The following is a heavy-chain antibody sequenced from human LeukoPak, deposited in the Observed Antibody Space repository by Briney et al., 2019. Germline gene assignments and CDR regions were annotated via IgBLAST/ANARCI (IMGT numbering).Heavy chain of an antibody. CDR3: ARDKGYYDSSGYSLGFDY. Sequence: GGSLRLSCAASGFTFDDYAMHWVRQAPGKGLEWVSLISWDGGSTYYADSVKGRFTISRDNSKNSLYLQMNSLRADDTAVYYCARDKGYYDSSGYSLGFDYWGQGTLVTVSS. J-gene: IGHJ4*02. CDR1: GFTFDDYA. D-gene: IGHD3-22*01. CDR2: ISWDGGST. V-gene: IGHV3-43D*03.